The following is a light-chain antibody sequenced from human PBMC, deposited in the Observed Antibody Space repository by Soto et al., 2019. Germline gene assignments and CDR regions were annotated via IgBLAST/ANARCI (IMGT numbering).Light chain of an antibody. CDR1: QSVSSN. Sequence: EIVRTQSQAPLSVSPGERATLSCRASQSVSSNLAWYQQKPGQAPRLLIYGASTRATGIPARFSGSGSGTEFTLTISSLQSEDFSVYYCQQYNNWPPWTVGQGTKVDIK. CDR3: QQYNNWPPWT. J-gene: IGKJ1*01. V-gene: IGKV3-15*01. CDR2: GAS.